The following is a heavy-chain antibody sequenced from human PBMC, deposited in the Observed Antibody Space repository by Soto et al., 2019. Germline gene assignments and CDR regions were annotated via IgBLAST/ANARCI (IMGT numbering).Heavy chain of an antibody. Sequence: PGGSLRLSCAASGFAFSSYWMSWVRQAPGKGLEWVANIKQDGSEKYYVDSVKGRFTISRDNAKNSLYLQMNSLRAEDTAVYYCARDLALIAARPYYCYYGMDVWGQGTTVTVSS. CDR1: GFAFSSYW. V-gene: IGHV3-7*03. CDR3: ARDLALIAARPYYCYYGMDV. J-gene: IGHJ6*02. D-gene: IGHD6-6*01. CDR2: IKQDGSEK.